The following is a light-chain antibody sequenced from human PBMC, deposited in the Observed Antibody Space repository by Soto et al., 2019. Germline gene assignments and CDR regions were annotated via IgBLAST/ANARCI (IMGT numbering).Light chain of an antibody. CDR2: AAS. CDR3: HQYNHWLTWT. J-gene: IGKJ1*01. Sequence: IVLKQSPVTLSLSPGGRARLSCSASQNISVYLAWYRQRPGQAPRLLIYAASNRATGIPARFSGSGSGTVFTLTISSLQSEDFAVYYCHQYNHWLTWTFGQGTKVDIK. V-gene: IGKV3-15*01. CDR1: QNISVY.